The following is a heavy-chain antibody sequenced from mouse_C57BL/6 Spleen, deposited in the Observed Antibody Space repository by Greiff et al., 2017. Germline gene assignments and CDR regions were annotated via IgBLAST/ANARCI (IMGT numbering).Heavy chain of an antibody. D-gene: IGHD2-4*01. J-gene: IGHJ3*01. Sequence: QVQLQQPGTELVKPGASVKLSCKASGYTFTSYWMHWVKQRPGQGLEWIGIIHPSTGGTNYNEKFKSKATLTVDKSSSTAYMQHISLTSEDSAVXYCGRVYDNAEGSDYWGQGTMLTVSA. V-gene: IGHV1-53*01. CDR1: GYTFTSYW. CDR2: IHPSTGGT. CDR3: GRVYDNAEGSDY.